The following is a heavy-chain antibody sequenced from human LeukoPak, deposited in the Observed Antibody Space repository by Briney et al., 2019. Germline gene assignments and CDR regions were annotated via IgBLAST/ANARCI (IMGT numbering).Heavy chain of an antibody. Sequence: GGSLRLSCAASGFTFSSYGMHWVRQAPGKGLEWVAVISYDGSNKYYADSVKGRFTISRDNSKNTLYLQMNSLRAEDTAVYYCAKVSAVDGDYWGQGTLVTVSS. CDR1: GFTFSSYG. D-gene: IGHD6-19*01. CDR2: ISYDGSNK. J-gene: IGHJ4*02. V-gene: IGHV3-30*18. CDR3: AKVSAVDGDY.